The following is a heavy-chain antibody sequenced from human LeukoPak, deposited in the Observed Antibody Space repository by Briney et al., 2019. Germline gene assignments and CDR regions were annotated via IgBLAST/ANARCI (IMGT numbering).Heavy chain of an antibody. Sequence: GGSLRLSCVASGLTIGSRYMNWVRQAPGKGLEWVSALYLAGNTYYADSVKGRFTISRDNSKNTLYMEMNNLRGADTAVYYCAKGWTAVGSWGQGTRVTVSS. CDR1: GLTIGSRY. J-gene: IGHJ5*02. CDR2: LYLAGNT. V-gene: IGHV3-53*01. CDR3: AKGWTAVGS. D-gene: IGHD1-26*01.